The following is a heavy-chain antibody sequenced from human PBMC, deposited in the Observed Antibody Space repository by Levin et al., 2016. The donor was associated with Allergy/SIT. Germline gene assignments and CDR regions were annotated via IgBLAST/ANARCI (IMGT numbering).Heavy chain of an antibody. D-gene: IGHD6-19*01. J-gene: IGHJ4*02. CDR2: ISYDGSNK. CDR1: GFTFSSYG. CDR3: AKGGIAVYFDY. V-gene: IGHV3-30*18. Sequence: LSLTCAASGFTFSSYGMHWVRQAPGKGLEWVAVISYDGSNKYYADSVKGRFTISRDNSKNTLYLQMNSLRAEDTAVYYCAKGGIAVYFDYWGQGTLVTVSS.